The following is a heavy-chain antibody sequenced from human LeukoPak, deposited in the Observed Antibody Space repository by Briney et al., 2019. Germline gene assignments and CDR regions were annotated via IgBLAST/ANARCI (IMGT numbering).Heavy chain of an antibody. CDR2: ISSSSSYI. CDR1: GLPFSSYS. CDR3: ARRITMFRGVDY. V-gene: IGHV3-21*01. J-gene: IGHJ4*02. D-gene: IGHD3-10*01. Sequence: PGGSLRLSCAASGLPFSSYSMNWVRQAPGKGLEWVSSISSSSSYIYYADSVKGRFTISRDNAKNSLYLQMNSLRAEDTAVYYCARRITMFRGVDYWGRGTLVTVSS.